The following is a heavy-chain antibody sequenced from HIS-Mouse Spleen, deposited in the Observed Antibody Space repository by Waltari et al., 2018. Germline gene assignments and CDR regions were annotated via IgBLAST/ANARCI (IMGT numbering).Heavy chain of an antibody. D-gene: IGHD6-13*01. V-gene: IGHV4-39*07. CDR3: AREIPYSSSWYDWYFDL. J-gene: IGHJ2*01. CDR2: IYYSVRT. CDR1: GGSISSSSYY. Sequence: QLQLQESGPGLVKPSETLSLTCTVSGGSISSSSYYWGWIRQPPGKGLEWFGSIYYSVRTNHDPSLKSRVTISVDTSKNQFSLKLSSVTAADTAVYYCAREIPYSSSWYDWYFDLWGRGTLVTVSS.